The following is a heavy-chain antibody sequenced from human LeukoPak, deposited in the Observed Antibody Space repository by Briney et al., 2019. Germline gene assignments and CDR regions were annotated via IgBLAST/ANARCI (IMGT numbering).Heavy chain of an antibody. CDR3: ARDYANIAAAGNNWFDP. D-gene: IGHD6-13*01. CDR2: ISYDGSNK. Sequence: PWGSLRLSRAASGFTFSSYAMHWVRQAPGKGLEWVAVISYDGSNKYYADSVKGRFTISRDNSKNTLYLQMNSLRAEDTAVYYCARDYANIAAAGNNWFDPWGQGTLVTVSS. CDR1: GFTFSSYA. J-gene: IGHJ5*02. V-gene: IGHV3-30-3*01.